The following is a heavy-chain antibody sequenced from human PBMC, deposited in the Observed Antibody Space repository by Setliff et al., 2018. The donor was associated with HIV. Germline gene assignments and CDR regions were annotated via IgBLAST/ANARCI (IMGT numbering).Heavy chain of an antibody. J-gene: IGHJ5*01. Sequence: PSETLSLTCTVSGGSISSSSYYWGWIRQPPGKGLEWMGYMSKRGTYIINPSLESRMTMSVDTSKNQLYLRLKSVTAADTAVYFCARDAVEASIPGGWFDSWGPGTLVTVSS. V-gene: IGHV4-39*07. CDR3: ARDAVEASIPGGWFDS. CDR2: MSKRGTY. CDR1: GGSISSSSYY. D-gene: IGHD2-21*01.